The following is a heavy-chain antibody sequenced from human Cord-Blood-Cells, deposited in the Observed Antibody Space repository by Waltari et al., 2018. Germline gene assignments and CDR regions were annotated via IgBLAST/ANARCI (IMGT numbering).Heavy chain of an antibody. CDR2: INPSGGST. Sequence: SGYTFTSYYMHSVRQAPGQGLEWMGIINPSGGSTSYAQKFQGRVTMTRDTSTSTVYMELSSLRSEDTAVYYCARDLSDYYDSSGYEDYWGQGTLVTVSS. CDR1: GYTFTSYY. J-gene: IGHJ4*02. D-gene: IGHD3-22*01. CDR3: ARDLSDYYDSSGYEDY. V-gene: IGHV1-46*01.